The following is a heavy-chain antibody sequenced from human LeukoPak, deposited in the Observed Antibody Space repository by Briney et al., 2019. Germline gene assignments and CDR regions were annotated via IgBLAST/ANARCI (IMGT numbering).Heavy chain of an antibody. CDR1: GGSFSGYY. V-gene: IGHV4-34*01. D-gene: IGHD3-9*01. J-gene: IGHJ3*02. CDR3: ARGRPLRYFDWSSSSPHHDAFDI. CDR2: INHSGST. Sequence: SETLSLTCAVYGGSFSGYYWSWIRQPPGKGLEWIGEINHSGSTNYNPSLKSRVTISVDTSKNQFSLKLSSVTAADTAVYYCARGRPLRYFDWSSSSPHHDAFDIWGQGTMVTVSS.